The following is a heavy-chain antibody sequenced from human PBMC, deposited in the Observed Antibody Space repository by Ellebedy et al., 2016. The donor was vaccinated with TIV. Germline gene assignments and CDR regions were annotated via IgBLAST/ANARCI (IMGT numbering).Heavy chain of an antibody. CDR1: GLTFSSPA. J-gene: IGHJ3*01. CDR3: GRDPLGVGPAFDV. D-gene: IGHD3-16*01. Sequence: PGGSLRLSCAASGLTFSSPAMRWVRQAPGTGLEWVPSITESGGNTYYADSVKGRFTISRDNSKDTLFLQMNSLRAEDTAIYFCGRDPLGVGPAFDVWGQGTMVTVSS. CDR2: ITESGGNT. V-gene: IGHV3-23*01.